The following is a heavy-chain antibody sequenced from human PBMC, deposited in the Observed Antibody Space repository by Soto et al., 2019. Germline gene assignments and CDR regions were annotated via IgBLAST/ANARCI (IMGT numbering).Heavy chain of an antibody. CDR3: ARFMGGYGDYDRYYYYGMDV. J-gene: IGHJ6*02. Sequence: ASVKVSCKASGYTFTSYYMHWVRQAPGQGLEWMGIINPSGGSTSYAQKFQGRVTMTRDTSTSTVYMELSSLRSEDTAVYYCARFMGGYGDYDRYYYYGMDVGGQGTTVTVSS. CDR2: INPSGGST. D-gene: IGHD4-17*01. CDR1: GYTFTSYY. V-gene: IGHV1-46*01.